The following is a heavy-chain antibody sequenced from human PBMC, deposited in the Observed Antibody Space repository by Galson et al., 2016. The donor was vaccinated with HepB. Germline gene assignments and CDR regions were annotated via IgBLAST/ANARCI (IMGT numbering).Heavy chain of an antibody. J-gene: IGHJ4*02. CDR1: GGSMSSTTHY. V-gene: IGHV4-39*02. D-gene: IGHD2/OR15-2a*01. Sequence: SETLSLTCTVSGGSMSSTTHYWGWIRQPPGKGLEWIGSVYYTGSTYYNPSPKSRVPISGDTSKNHLSLRLSSLTAADPAVYSCVQHRGFYYFHDSWGQGTLVTVSS. CDR2: VYYTGST. CDR3: VQHRGFYYFHDS.